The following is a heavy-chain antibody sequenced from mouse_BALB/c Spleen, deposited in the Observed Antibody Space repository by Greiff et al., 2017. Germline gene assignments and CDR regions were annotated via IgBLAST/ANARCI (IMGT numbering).Heavy chain of an antibody. J-gene: IGHJ4*01. CDR3: ASYGNYAMDY. D-gene: IGHD2-1*01. CDR2: IWSGGST. CDR1: GFSLTSYG. V-gene: IGHV2-2*02. Sequence: QVQLQQSGPGLVQPSQSLSITCTVSGFSLTSYGVHWVRQSPGKGLEWLGVIWSGGSTDYNAAFISRLSISKDNSKSQVFFKMNSLQANDTAIYYCASYGNYAMDYWGQGTSVTVSS.